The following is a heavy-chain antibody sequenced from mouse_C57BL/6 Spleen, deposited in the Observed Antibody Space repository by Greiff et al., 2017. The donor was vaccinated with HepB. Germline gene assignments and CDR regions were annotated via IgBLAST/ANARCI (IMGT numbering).Heavy chain of an antibody. D-gene: IGHD2-3*01. CDR2: ISSGSSTI. V-gene: IGHV5-17*01. CDR3: ARRVTPYYYAMDY. CDR1: GFTFSDYG. J-gene: IGHJ4*01. Sequence: EVKVEESGGGLVKPGGSLKLSCAASGFTFSDYGMHWVRQAPEKGLEWVAYISSGSSTIYYADTVKGRFTISRDNAKNTLFLQMTSLRSEDTAMYYCARRVTPYYYAMDYWGQGTSVTVSS.